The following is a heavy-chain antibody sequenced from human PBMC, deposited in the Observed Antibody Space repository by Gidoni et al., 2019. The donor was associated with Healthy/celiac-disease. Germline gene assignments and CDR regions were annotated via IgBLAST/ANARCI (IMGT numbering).Heavy chain of an antibody. Sequence: QLQLQESGPGLVKPSETLSLTCTVSGGSISSSSYYWGWIRQPPGKGLEWIGSIYYSGSTYYNPSLKSRVTISVDTSKNQFSLKLSSVTAADTAVYYCARHEPSGGGPWAFDIWGQGTMVTVSS. D-gene: IGHD3-10*01. CDR2: IYYSGST. CDR3: ARHEPSGGGPWAFDI. CDR1: GGSISSSSYY. V-gene: IGHV4-39*01. J-gene: IGHJ3*02.